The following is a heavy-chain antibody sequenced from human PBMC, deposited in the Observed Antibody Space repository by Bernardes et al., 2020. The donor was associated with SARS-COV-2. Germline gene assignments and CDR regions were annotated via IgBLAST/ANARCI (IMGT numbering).Heavy chain of an antibody. Sequence: GGSLRLSCVVSGFTFSRYWMHWVRQAPGKGLEWVSSISSYSSDIYYADSLKGRFTISRDNARNSLSLQMNSLSVEDTAVYYCARAPIDYGDSYYFDYWGQGTLVTVSA. CDR1: GFTFSRYW. J-gene: IGHJ4*02. V-gene: IGHV3-21*01. CDR2: ISSYSSDI. CDR3: ARAPIDYGDSYYFDY. D-gene: IGHD4-17*01.